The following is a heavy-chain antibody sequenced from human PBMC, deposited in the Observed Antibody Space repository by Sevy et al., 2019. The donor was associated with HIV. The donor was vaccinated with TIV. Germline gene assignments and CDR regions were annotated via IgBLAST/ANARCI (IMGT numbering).Heavy chain of an antibody. CDR2: IWYDGTNK. J-gene: IGHJ4*02. V-gene: IGHV3-33*01. D-gene: IGHD6-19*01. Sequence: GGSLRLSCTASGFSISGYGMHWVRQVPGKGLEWVAIIWYDGTNKDNTDSVKGRFTIPRDNSKNTLYLQMNSLRVEDTAVYYCARESLAVAGVGYYFNYGGQGTLVTVSS. CDR3: ARESLAVAGVGYYFNY. CDR1: GFSISGYG.